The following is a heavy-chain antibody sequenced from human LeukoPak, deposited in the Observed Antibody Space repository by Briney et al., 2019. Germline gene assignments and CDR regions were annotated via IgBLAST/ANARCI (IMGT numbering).Heavy chain of an antibody. CDR2: ISYDGSNK. J-gene: IGHJ4*02. Sequence: GRSLRLSCTASGFIFSNYAIHWVRQAPGKGLEWVSLISYDGSNKYYADSVKGRFTISRDNAKNTLYLQMNSLRAEDTAVYYCARVVTTLADWGQGTLVTVSS. CDR1: GFIFSNYA. D-gene: IGHD4-23*01. CDR3: ARVVTTLAD. V-gene: IGHV3-30-3*01.